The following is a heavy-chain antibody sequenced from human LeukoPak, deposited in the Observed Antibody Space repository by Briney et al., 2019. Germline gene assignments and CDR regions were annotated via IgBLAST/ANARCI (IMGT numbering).Heavy chain of an antibody. Sequence: ASVKVSCKASGYTFTSYGISWVRQAPGQGLEWMGWISAYNGNTNYAQKLQGRVTMPTDTSTSTASMELRSLRSDDTAVYYCARGFSGYDLPDWIYFDYWGQGTLVTVSS. CDR3: ARGFSGYDLPDWIYFDY. V-gene: IGHV1-18*01. CDR2: ISAYNGNT. D-gene: IGHD5-12*01. CDR1: GYTFTSYG. J-gene: IGHJ4*02.